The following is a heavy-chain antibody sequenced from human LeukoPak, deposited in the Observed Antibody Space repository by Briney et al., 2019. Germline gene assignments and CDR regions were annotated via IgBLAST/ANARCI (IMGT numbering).Heavy chain of an antibody. CDR1: GFTFSSYA. CDR2: IGSTGSNT. D-gene: IGHD4-17*01. Sequence: PGGSLRLSCAASGFTFSSYAMSWVRQAPGEGLEWVSTIGSTGSNTYYTDSVKGRFTISRDNSKNTLYLQINGLRADDTAVYYCAKSMSTVTTSPLWGQGTLVTVSS. J-gene: IGHJ4*02. V-gene: IGHV3-23*05. CDR3: AKSMSTVTTSPL.